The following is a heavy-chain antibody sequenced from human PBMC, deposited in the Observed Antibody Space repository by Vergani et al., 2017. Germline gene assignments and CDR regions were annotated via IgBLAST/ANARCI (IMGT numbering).Heavy chain of an antibody. Sequence: QVQLVQSGAEVKKPGASVRVSCKASGFTFTSYHIHWVRQAPGQGLDWLGRIDPNSVDTRYSQRFQDRVTITRDTSINTAYMEMTRLRPDDTAIYYCARVSVGCSRTNCFAAHWGQGTLVTVSS. CDR1: GFTFTSYH. CDR2: IDPNSVDT. CDR3: ARVSVGCSRTNCFAAH. J-gene: IGHJ4*02. V-gene: IGHV1-2*06. D-gene: IGHD2-2*01.